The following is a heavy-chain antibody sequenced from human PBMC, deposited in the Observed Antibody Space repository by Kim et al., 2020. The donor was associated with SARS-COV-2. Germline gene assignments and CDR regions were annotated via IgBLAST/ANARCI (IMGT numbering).Heavy chain of an antibody. CDR3: ARDRDYVWGSYRPGNFDY. CDR2: INHSGST. V-gene: IGHV4-34*01. D-gene: IGHD3-16*02. Sequence: SETLSLTCAVYGGSFSGYYWSWIRQPPGKGLEWIGEINHSGSTNYNPSLKSRVTISVDTSKNQFSLKLSSVTAADTAVYYCARDRDYVWGSYRPGNFDYWGQGTLVTVSS. J-gene: IGHJ4*02. CDR1: GGSFSGYY.